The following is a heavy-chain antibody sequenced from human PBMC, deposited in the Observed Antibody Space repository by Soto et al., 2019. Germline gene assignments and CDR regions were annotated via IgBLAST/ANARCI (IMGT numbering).Heavy chain of an antibody. CDR1: GESISSSSYY. Sequence: SETLSLTCSVSGESISSSSYYWVWIRQPPGKGLEWIGSIYYSGRTYYNPSFKSRVTISIDTSKNQFSLKLSSVTATDTAVYYCARQRTTVVTQAYFDHWGQGALVTVSS. D-gene: IGHD2-21*02. CDR2: IYYSGRT. J-gene: IGHJ4*02. V-gene: IGHV4-39*01. CDR3: ARQRTTVVTQAYFDH.